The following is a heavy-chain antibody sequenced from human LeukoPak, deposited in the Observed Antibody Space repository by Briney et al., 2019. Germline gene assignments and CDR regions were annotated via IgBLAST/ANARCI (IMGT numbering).Heavy chain of an antibody. CDR1: GFTFSNSG. D-gene: IGHD3-16*01. V-gene: IGHV3-30*02. CDR2: IRYDGSAK. CDR3: ARDCILGGWGNAFDI. Sequence: GGSLRLSCVESGFTFSNSGMHCIRYDGSAKFYTDSVKGRFTISRDNSKNTLNLQMNSLRTDDTAVYYCARDCILGGWGNAFDIWGQGTMITVSS. J-gene: IGHJ3*02.